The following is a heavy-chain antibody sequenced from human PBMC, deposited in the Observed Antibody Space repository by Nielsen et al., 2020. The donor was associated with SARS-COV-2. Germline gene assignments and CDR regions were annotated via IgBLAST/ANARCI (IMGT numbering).Heavy chain of an antibody. J-gene: IGHJ3*02. V-gene: IGHV1-2*06. CDR3: ARTGNRAFDI. CDR1: GYTFTSYY. Sequence: ASVKVSCKASGYTFTSYYMHWVRQAPGHGLEWMGRIDPNSGDTNYAEKFQGRVSMTRGTSISTVYMELSSLRPDDTAVYFCARTGNRAFDIWSQGTMVTVSS. CDR2: IDPNSGDT. D-gene: IGHD1/OR15-1a*01.